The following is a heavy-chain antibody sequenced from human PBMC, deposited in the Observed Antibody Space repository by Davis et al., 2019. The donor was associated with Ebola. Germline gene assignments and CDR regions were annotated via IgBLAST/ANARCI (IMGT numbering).Heavy chain of an antibody. CDR1: GFTFSRPA. V-gene: IGHV3-73*01. Sequence: GESLKTPCPAPGFTFSRPAMHWVRQASGKGLEWVGRIRSKANSYATAYAASVKGRFTISRDNSKNTLYLQMNSLRAEDTAVYYCAKSDYYDAFDIWGQGTMVTVSS. J-gene: IGHJ3*02. D-gene: IGHD2-21*01. CDR2: IRSKANSYAT. CDR3: AKSDYYDAFDI.